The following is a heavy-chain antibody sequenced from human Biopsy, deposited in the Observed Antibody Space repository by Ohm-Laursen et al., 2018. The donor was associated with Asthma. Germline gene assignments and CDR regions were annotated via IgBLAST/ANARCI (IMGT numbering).Heavy chain of an antibody. CDR3: ARSYDTDSYPVLVLDY. CDR2: ILTKFDIK. J-gene: IGHJ4*02. V-gene: IGHV1-69*04. CDR1: GGSFSNFA. Sequence: GSSVKVSCKASGGSFSNFAFSWVRQAPGHGLEWMGTILTKFDIKSYAEKFQGRVTITADKSTSTTYMELSRLRSEDTAVYYCARSYDTDSYPVLVLDYWGQGTLVTVSS. D-gene: IGHD3-22*01.